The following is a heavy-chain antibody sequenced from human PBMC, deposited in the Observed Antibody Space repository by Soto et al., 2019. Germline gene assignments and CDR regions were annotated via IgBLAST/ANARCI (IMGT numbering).Heavy chain of an antibody. CDR2: IYYSGST. V-gene: IGHV4-39*01. Sequence: QLQLQESGPGLVKPSETLSLTCTVSGGSISSSSYYWGWIRQLPGKGLEWIGSIYYSGSTYYNPSLKSRVTISVDTSKNHVSLKLSSVTAADTAVYYCARRNALLWFGELLYNWFDPWGQGTLVTVSS. CDR3: ARRNALLWFGELLYNWFDP. D-gene: IGHD3-10*01. CDR1: GGSISSSSYY. J-gene: IGHJ5*02.